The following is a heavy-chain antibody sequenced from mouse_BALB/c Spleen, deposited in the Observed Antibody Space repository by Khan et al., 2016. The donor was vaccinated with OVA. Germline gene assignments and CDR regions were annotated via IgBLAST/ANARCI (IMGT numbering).Heavy chain of an antibody. CDR2: INPRSG. D-gene: IGHD2-14*01. V-gene: IGHV1-4*01. CDR1: GYTFTSHT. Sequence: VQLQQSGAELARPGASVKMSCKASGYTFTSHTMHWIKQRPGQGLEWIGYINPRSGYNPQLNDKATLTADISSSTAYMHLSSLTSADSAVYYWARRTTEYALDYWGQGTSGTVPS. CDR3: ARRTTEYALDY. J-gene: IGHJ4*01.